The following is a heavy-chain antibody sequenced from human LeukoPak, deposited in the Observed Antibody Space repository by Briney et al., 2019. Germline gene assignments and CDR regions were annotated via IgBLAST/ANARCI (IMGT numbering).Heavy chain of an antibody. CDR1: GSTFSSYG. J-gene: IGHJ6*02. CDR3: AKAPGFGVNGMDV. D-gene: IGHD3-10*01. CDR2: ISVSGGNT. V-gene: IGHV3-23*01. Sequence: GGSLRLSCAASGSTFSSYGMSWVRQAPGKGLEWVSSISVSGGNTYYADSVKGRFTISRDNSKNTLYLHMNSLRAEDTAVYYCAKAPGFGVNGMDVWGQGTTVTVSS.